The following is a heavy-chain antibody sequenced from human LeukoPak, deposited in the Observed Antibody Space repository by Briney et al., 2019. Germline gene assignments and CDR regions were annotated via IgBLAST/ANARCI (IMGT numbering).Heavy chain of an antibody. CDR3: ARGPPRTYYYGSGSYYNMGDIDY. J-gene: IGHJ4*02. V-gene: IGHV1-18*01. CDR1: GYTFTSYG. CDR2: ISAYNGKT. D-gene: IGHD3-10*01. Sequence: ASVKVSCKASGYTFTSYGISWVRQAPGQGLEWMGWISAYNGKTNYAQKLQGRVTMTTDTSTSTAYMELRSLRSDDTAVYYCARGPPRTYYYGSGSYYNMGDIDYWGQGSLVTVSS.